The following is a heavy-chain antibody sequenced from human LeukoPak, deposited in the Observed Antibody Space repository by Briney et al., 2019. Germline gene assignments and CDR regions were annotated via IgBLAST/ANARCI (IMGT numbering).Heavy chain of an antibody. Sequence: GASVKVSCKASGGTFSSYAISWVRQAPGQGLEWMGGIIPIFGTANYAQKFQGRVTITADKSTSTAYMELSSLRSEDTAVYYCARELYSGYVADYHDAFDIWGQGTMVTVPS. V-gene: IGHV1-69*06. J-gene: IGHJ3*02. CDR1: GGTFSSYA. D-gene: IGHD5-12*01. CDR2: IIPIFGTA. CDR3: ARELYSGYVADYHDAFDI.